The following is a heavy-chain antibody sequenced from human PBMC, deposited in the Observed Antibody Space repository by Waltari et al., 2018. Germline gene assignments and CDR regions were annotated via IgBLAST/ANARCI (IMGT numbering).Heavy chain of an antibody. J-gene: IGHJ6*03. CDR3: ARSPLKPGTSGDYYYYYMDV. CDR1: GDSVRTNY. D-gene: IGHD1-7*01. Sequence: QVQLQESGPGLVKSSETLSLTCTVSGDSVRTNYWNWIRQPAGMGLEWIGRVDSSASTNSNPSVNSRVAISVDTSMNHFSLSLNYVTAADTAVYHGARSPLKPGTSGDYYYYYMDVWSKGTTVTVSS. CDR2: VDSSAST. V-gene: IGHV4-4*07.